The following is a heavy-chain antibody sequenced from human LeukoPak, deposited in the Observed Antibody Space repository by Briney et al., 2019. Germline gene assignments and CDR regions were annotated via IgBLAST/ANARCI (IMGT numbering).Heavy chain of an antibody. CDR1: GGSINSYY. D-gene: IGHD3-22*01. CDR2: IYYSGST. Sequence: SETLSLTCTVSGGSINSYYWSWIRQPAGKGLEWIGRIYYSGSTYYNPSLKSRVTISVDRSKNQFSLKLSSVTAADTAVYYCARGKRGIVVAPPAFDYWGQGTLVTVSS. J-gene: IGHJ4*02. CDR3: ARGKRGIVVAPPAFDY. V-gene: IGHV4-4*07.